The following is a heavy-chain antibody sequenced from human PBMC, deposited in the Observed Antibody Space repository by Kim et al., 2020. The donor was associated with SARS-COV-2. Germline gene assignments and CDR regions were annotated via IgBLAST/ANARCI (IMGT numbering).Heavy chain of an antibody. D-gene: IGHD6-19*01. J-gene: IGHJ4*02. CDR1: GFTVNNFA. Sequence: GGSLRLSCGASGFTVNNFAMSWVRQAPGKGLEWVSTNPGGGGSTFYADSVKGRFTISRDNSKNTVFLQMNSLRAEDTAVYYCAKAEPLSSGWYVSEDWGQGTLLTVYS. CDR3: AKAEPLSSGWYVSED. CDR2: NPGGGGST. V-gene: IGHV3-23*01.